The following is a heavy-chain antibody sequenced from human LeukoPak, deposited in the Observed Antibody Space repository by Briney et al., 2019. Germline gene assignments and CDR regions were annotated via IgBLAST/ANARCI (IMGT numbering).Heavy chain of an antibody. D-gene: IGHD3-22*01. CDR1: GYTFTGYY. J-gene: IGHJ4*02. V-gene: IGHV1-2*06. CDR2: INPNSGGT. CDR3: ATGTYYYDSSGYYPDYFDY. Sequence: ASVKVSCKASGYTFTGYYMHWVRQAPGQGLEWMGRINPNSGGTNYAQKFQGRVTMTRDKSISTAYMELSRLRSDDTAVYYCATGTYYYDSSGYYPDYFDYWGQGTLVTVSS.